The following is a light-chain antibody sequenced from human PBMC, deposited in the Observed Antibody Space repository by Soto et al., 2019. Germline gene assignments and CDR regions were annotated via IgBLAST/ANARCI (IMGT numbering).Light chain of an antibody. CDR1: QSVRSY. CDR2: TTT. Sequence: DIQMTQSPSSLSASVGETTTLTCLASQSVRSYLNWYQQKPGKAPDLLIYTTTSLQSEGPSRFSGSGSETPFTLTITSLQPEDFATYFCQQTYSAPPWTFGPGTKVDIK. CDR3: QQTYSAPPWT. J-gene: IGKJ1*01. V-gene: IGKV1-39*01.